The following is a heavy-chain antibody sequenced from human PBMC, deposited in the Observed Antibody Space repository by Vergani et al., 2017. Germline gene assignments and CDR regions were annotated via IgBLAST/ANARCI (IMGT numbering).Heavy chain of an antibody. CDR1: GYSFTSYW. J-gene: IGHJ5*02. V-gene: IGHV5-51*01. Sequence: EVQLVQSGAEVKKPGESLKISCKGSGYSFTSYWIGWVRQMPGKGLEWMGIIYPGDSDTRYSPSFQGQVTISADKSISPAYLQWSSLKASDTAMYYCARRRGQLLFRFQNWFDPWGQGTLVTVSS. CDR3: ARRRGQLLFRFQNWFDP. D-gene: IGHD2-2*01. CDR2: IYPGDSDT.